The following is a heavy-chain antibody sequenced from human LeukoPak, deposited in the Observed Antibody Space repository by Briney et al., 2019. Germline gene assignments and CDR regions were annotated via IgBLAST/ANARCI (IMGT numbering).Heavy chain of an antibody. CDR2: INHSGST. V-gene: IGHV4-34*01. CDR3: ARGSIVVVPAARRTHYYMDV. J-gene: IGHJ6*03. D-gene: IGHD2-2*01. Sequence: PSETLSLTCAVYGGSFSGYYWSWIRQPPGKGPEWIGEINHSGSTNYNPSLKSRVTISVDTSKNQFSLKLSSVTAADTAVYYCARGSIVVVPAARRTHYYMDVWGKGTTVTVSS. CDR1: GGSFSGYY.